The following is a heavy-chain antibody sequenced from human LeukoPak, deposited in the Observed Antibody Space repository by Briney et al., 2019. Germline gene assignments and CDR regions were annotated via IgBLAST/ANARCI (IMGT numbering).Heavy chain of an antibody. CDR1: GFTFNNYA. CDR2: TGSGSTTT. Sequence: GGSLRISCAASGFTFNNYAMSWVRRAPGKGLEWVSYTGSGSTTTYYADSVKGRFTVSREDAKNSLYLQMNSLRDEDTSVYYCARGHYGMDVWGQGTTVTVSS. CDR3: ARGHYGMDV. J-gene: IGHJ6*02. V-gene: IGHV3-48*02.